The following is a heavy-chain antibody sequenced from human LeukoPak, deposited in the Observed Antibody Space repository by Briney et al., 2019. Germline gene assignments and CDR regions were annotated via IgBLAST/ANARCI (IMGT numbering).Heavy chain of an antibody. CDR2: ITGSGGNT. Sequence: PGGSLRLSCAASGFTVSSNYISWVRQAPGKGLEWVSVITGSGGNTYYADSVKGRFTISKDNSKNTVYLQMSSLRVDDTAVYYCAKAASSSWPSYYYGMDVWGQGTTVTVSS. J-gene: IGHJ6*02. CDR3: AKAASSSWPSYYYGMDV. V-gene: IGHV3-23*01. CDR1: GFTVSSNY. D-gene: IGHD6-13*01.